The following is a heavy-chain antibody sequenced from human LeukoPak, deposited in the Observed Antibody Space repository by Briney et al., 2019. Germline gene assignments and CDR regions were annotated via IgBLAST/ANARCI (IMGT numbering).Heavy chain of an antibody. CDR3: ARTQLGYCSSTSCYPDDY. V-gene: IGHV1-69*05. D-gene: IGHD2-2*01. Sequence: SVKVSCKASGYTFTGYYMHWVRQAPGQGLEWMGGIIPIFGTANYAQKFQGRVTITTDESTSTAYMELSSLRSEDTAMYYCARTQLGYCSSTSCYPDDYWGQGTLVTVSS. J-gene: IGHJ4*02. CDR1: GYTFTGYY. CDR2: IIPIFGTA.